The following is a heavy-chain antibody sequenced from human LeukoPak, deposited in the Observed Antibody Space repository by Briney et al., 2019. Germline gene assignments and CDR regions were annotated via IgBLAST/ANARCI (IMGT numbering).Heavy chain of an antibody. D-gene: IGHD3-22*01. CDR3: ARASGYYDSSGYYPLYYFDY. CDR2: ISAYNGNT. V-gene: IGHV1-18*01. J-gene: IGHJ4*02. CDR1: GYTFTSYG. Sequence: ASVKVSCKASGYTFTSYGISWVRQAPGQGLEWMGWISAYNGNTNYAQKLQGRVTMTTDTSTSTAYMELRSLRSDDTAVYYCARASGYYDSSGYYPLYYFDYWGQGTLVTVSS.